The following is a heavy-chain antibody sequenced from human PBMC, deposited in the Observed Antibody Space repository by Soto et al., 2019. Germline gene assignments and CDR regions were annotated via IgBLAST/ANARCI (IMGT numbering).Heavy chain of an antibody. CDR1: GFTFSDHY. Sequence: LRLSCAASGFTFSDHYMTWIRQAPGKGLEWISYINPTGSYTHYADSVKGRFSISRDNAENSLYLQMNSLRPEDTALYYCARGHHSMDVWGQGATVTVSS. J-gene: IGHJ6*02. CDR2: INPTGSYT. CDR3: ARGHHSMDV. V-gene: IGHV3-11*06.